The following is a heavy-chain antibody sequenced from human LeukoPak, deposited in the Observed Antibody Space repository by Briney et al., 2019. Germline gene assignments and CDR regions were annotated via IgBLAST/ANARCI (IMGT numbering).Heavy chain of an antibody. Sequence: GGSLRLSCAASGFTFSSSWMHWVRQAPGKGLVWVSRIKSDGSSTVYADFVKGRFTISRDNIKNTLFLQMNSLRAEDTAVYYCAKERYYDFWSGYFDYWGQGTLVTVSS. D-gene: IGHD3-3*01. CDR2: IKSDGSST. V-gene: IGHV3-74*01. CDR3: AKERYYDFWSGYFDY. J-gene: IGHJ4*02. CDR1: GFTFSSSW.